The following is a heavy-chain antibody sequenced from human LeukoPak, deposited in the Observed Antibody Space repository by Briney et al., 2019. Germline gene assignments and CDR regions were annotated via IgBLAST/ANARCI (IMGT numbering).Heavy chain of an antibody. CDR3: ARAVSSIAALDAFDI. CDR1: GGSISSYY. J-gene: IGHJ3*02. D-gene: IGHD6-6*01. V-gene: IGHV4-59*01. CDR2: IYYSGST. Sequence: SETLSLTCTVSGGSISSYYWSWIRQPPGKGLEWIGYIYYSGSTNYNPSLKRRVTISVDTSKNQFSLKLSSVTAADTAVYYCARAVSSIAALDAFDIWGQGTMVTVSS.